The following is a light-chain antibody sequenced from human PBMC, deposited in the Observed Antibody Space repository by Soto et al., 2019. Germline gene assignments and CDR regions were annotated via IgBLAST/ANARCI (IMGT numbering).Light chain of an antibody. J-gene: IGKJ4*01. V-gene: IGKV1-5*03. CDR3: QQYNPYPLT. CDR2: KAS. CDR1: QSISTW. Sequence: DIQMTQSPSTLSASVGDRVTITCRASQSISTWLAWYQQKPGKAPKLLIYKASSLEGGVPSRFGGSGSGTLFNITISSLHPNDFATYYCQQYNPYPLTFGGGPTVDIK.